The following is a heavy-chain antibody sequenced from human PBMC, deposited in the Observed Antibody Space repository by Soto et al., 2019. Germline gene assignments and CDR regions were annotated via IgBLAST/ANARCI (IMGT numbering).Heavy chain of an antibody. Sequence: QVHLVESGGGVVQPGRSLRLSCEASGFTFSAFGMHWVRQAPGKVLEWVAIISYDGILKYYADSVKGRFTISRDTSKSALYLEMNSLRPEDTSVYYCAKDFQISGGHYGSLNYYYGMDVWGQGTTVTVSS. CDR1: GFTFSAFG. D-gene: IGHD3-10*01. CDR3: AKDFQISGGHYGSLNYYYGMDV. V-gene: IGHV3-30*18. CDR2: ISYDGILK. J-gene: IGHJ6*02.